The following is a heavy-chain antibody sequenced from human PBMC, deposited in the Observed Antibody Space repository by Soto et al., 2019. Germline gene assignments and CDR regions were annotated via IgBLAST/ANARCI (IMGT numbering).Heavy chain of an antibody. CDR1: GYSFTTYG. CDR3: ASSLLVGYGLEGESD. CDR2: ISGYNGDT. D-gene: IGHD5-18*01. J-gene: IGHJ4*02. Sequence: ASVKVCCKASGYSFTTYGIRWVRQAPGQGLEWMGWISGYNGDTNNAQKFQDRVTMTIDRSTTTAYLELRSLTSDDTAVYYCASSLLVGYGLEGESDWGQGTLVTVSS. V-gene: IGHV1-18*01.